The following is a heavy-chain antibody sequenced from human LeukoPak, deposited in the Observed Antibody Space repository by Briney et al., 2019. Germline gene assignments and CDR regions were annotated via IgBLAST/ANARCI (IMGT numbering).Heavy chain of an antibody. CDR3: ARHHSGSYKESFDY. V-gene: IGHV4-34*01. J-gene: IGHJ4*02. D-gene: IGHD1-26*01. Sequence: SETLSLTCAVYGGSFSGYYWSWIRQPPGKGLEWIGEINHSGSTNYNPSLKSRVTISVDTSKNQFSLKLSSVTATDTAVYYCARHHSGSYKESFDYWGQGTLVTVSS. CDR1: GGSFSGYY. CDR2: INHSGST.